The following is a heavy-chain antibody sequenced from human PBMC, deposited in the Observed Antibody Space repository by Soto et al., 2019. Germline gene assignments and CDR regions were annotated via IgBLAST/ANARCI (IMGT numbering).Heavy chain of an antibody. D-gene: IGHD3-9*01. CDR2: ISFNGNSL. J-gene: IGHJ4*02. CDR3: ARTFDTITYYFDY. Sequence: PGGSLRLSCTGSEFSFSSYAMHWIRQSPGKGLEWVTVISFNGNSLHYADSVKDRFTISRDNSKSTLYLQMNNMRTEDTAVYYCARTFDTITYYFDYWGQGTLVTVSS. V-gene: IGHV3-30-3*01. CDR1: EFSFSSYA.